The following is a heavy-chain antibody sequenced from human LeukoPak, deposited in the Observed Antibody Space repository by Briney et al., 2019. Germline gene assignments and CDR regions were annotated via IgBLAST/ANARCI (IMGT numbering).Heavy chain of an antibody. CDR2: ISAYNGNT. V-gene: IGHV1-18*01. D-gene: IGHD2-2*03. CDR1: GYTFTSYG. CDR3: ARVPLDIVVVPAGNFDY. J-gene: IGHJ4*02. Sequence: ASVKVSCKASGYTFTSYGISWVRQAPGQGLEWMGWISAYNGNTNYAQKLQGRVTMTTDTSTSTAYMELRSLRSDDTAVYYCARVPLDIVVVPAGNFDYWGQGTLVTVS.